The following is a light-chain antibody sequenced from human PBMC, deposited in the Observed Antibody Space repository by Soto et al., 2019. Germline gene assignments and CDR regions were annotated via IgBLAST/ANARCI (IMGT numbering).Light chain of an antibody. Sequence: NALTQSPGTLSLSPGERAPLSSRAIQSVSSSYLAWYQHKPGQAPRLLIYGASSRATGIPDRFSGSGSGTDFTLTISRLEPEDFAVYYCQQYGSSPYTFGQGTK. CDR3: QQYGSSPYT. J-gene: IGKJ2*01. CDR1: QSVSSSY. V-gene: IGKV3-20*01. CDR2: GAS.